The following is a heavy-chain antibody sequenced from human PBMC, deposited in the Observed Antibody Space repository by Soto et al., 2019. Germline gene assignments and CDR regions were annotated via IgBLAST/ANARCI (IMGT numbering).Heavy chain of an antibody. J-gene: IGHJ4*02. CDR1: GGSISSGGYY. Sequence: SETLSLTCAVSGGSISSGGYYWSWIRQPPGKGLEWIGYIYYSGSTYYNPSLKSRVTISVDTSKNQFSLKLSSVTAADTAVYYCARARGARYFDYWGQGTLVTVSS. CDR3: ARARGARYFDY. D-gene: IGHD2-15*01. V-gene: IGHV4-30-4*01. CDR2: IYYSGST.